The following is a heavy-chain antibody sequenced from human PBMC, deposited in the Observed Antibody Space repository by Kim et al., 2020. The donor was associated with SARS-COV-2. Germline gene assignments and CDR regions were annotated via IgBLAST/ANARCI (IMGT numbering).Heavy chain of an antibody. D-gene: IGHD2-2*01. Sequence: SETLSLTCTVSGGSISSSSYYWGWIRQPPGKGLEWIGSIYYSGSTYYNPSLKSRVTISVDTSKNQFSLKLSSVTAADTAVYYCARHPGTSRAYYYYYGMDVWGQGTTVTVSS. CDR2: IYYSGST. V-gene: IGHV4-39*01. CDR3: ARHPGTSRAYYYYYGMDV. J-gene: IGHJ6*02. CDR1: GGSISSSSYY.